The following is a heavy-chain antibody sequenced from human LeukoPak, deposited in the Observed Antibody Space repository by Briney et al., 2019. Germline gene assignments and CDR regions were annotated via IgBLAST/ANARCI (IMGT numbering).Heavy chain of an antibody. CDR3: GSGSSSGLLGWFDP. CDR2: FYYRGST. D-gene: IGHD6-13*01. V-gene: IGHV4-39*01. CDR1: TGSISTSNYY. J-gene: IGHJ5*02. Sequence: SETLSLTCTVATGSISTSNYYRGSIRQPPGKGRGWIGTFYYRGSTHNNPSLISLVTISGDTSKHQFSLTLNSVTAADTAMYYCGSGSSSGLLGWFDPWGQGTLVTVSS.